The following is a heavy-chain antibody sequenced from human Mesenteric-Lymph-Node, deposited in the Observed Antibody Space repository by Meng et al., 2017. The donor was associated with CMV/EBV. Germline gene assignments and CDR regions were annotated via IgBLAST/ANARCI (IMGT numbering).Heavy chain of an antibody. J-gene: IGHJ6*02. V-gene: IGHV3-30*04. Sequence: GESLKISCAASGFTFSSYPMNWVRQAPGKGLEWVAVMSYDGSNKYYADSVKGRFTISRDNSKNTLYLQMNSLRTEDTAVYYCARNSITLFGVLPQIYYYGMDVWGQGTTVTVSS. D-gene: IGHD3-3*01. CDR2: MSYDGSNK. CDR3: ARNSITLFGVLPQIYYYGMDV. CDR1: GFTFSSYP.